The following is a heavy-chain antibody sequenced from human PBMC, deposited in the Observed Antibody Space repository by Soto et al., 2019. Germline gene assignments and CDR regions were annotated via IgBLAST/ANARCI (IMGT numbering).Heavy chain of an antibody. CDR2: ISSGSSDT. CDR1: GFTFSRVS. J-gene: IGHJ4*02. V-gene: IGHV3-21*01. CDR3: ARVAY. Sequence: GGSLRLSCEASGFTFSRVSVNWVRQVPGKGLEWVASISSGSSDTWYADSVKGRFIISRDNAQNSLFLQMNTLRPEDTAMYYCARVAYWGPGTQVTVSS.